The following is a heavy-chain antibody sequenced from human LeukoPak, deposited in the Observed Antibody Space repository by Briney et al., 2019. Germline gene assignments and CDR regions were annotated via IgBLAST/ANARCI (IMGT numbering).Heavy chain of an antibody. CDR1: GYTFTSYA. CDR2: INTNTGNP. D-gene: IGHD3-10*01. J-gene: IGHJ1*01. V-gene: IGHV7-4-1*02. Sequence: ASVKVSCKASGYTFTSYAMNWVRQAPGQGLEWMGWINTNTGNPTYAQGFTGRFVFSLDTSVSTAYLQISSLKAEDTAVYYCAREALGDYYGSGSYRQPEYFQHWGQGTLVTVSS. CDR3: AREALGDYYGSGSYRQPEYFQH.